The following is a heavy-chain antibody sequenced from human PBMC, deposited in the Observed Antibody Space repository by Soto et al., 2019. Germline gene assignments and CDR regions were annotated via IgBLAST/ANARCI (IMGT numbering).Heavy chain of an antibody. CDR3: ARYLFTSGTCNYFDQ. CDR1: GGSISSYY. Sequence: SETLSLTCTVSGGSISSYYWSWIRQPPGKGLEWIGSIFYTGSTSYNPSLESRVSFSVDTSKNHFSLRLNSVTAADTAVYYCARYLFTSGTCNYFDQLGQGDLVTISS. J-gene: IGHJ4*01. V-gene: IGHV4-59*01. D-gene: IGHD5-12*01. CDR2: IFYTGST.